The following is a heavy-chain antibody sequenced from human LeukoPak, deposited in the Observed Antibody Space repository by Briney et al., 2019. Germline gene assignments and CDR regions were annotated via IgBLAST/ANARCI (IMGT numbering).Heavy chain of an antibody. V-gene: IGHV1-69*13. D-gene: IGHD6-13*01. J-gene: IGHJ4*02. CDR3: ARETTVGTEAIYYFDY. CDR1: GGTFSSYA. Sequence: GASVKVSCKASGGTFSSYAISWVRQAPGQGLEWMGGIIPMFDTTNYAQKVQDRVTITADESTSTAYMELSSLRSEDTAVYYCARETTVGTEAIYYFDYWGQGTLVTVSS. CDR2: IIPMFDTT.